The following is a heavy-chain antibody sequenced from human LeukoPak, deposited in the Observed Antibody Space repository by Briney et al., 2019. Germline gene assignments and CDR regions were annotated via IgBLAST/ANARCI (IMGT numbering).Heavy chain of an antibody. Sequence: SETLSLSCAVYGGSFSGYYWSWIRQPPGKGLEWIGEINHSGSTNYNPSLKSRVTISVDTSKNQFSLKLSSVTAADTAVYYCARVLAFLDDGGQGPRVTVSS. J-gene: IGHJ4*02. CDR3: ARVLAFLDD. CDR2: INHSGST. CDR1: GGSFSGYY. V-gene: IGHV4-34*09. D-gene: IGHD3-3*01.